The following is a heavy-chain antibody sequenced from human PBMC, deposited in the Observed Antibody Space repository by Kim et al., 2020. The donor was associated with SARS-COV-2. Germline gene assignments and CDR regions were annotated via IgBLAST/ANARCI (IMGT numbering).Heavy chain of an antibody. CDR3: AKRGRYGFAI. Sequence: GSTSYADTGKGRFSISRDKSKNTLNLLVNGLRAEDSAVYYCAKRGRYGFAIWGQGARVTVSS. CDR2: GST. D-gene: IGHD3-16*01. V-gene: IGHV3-66*01. J-gene: IGHJ3*02.